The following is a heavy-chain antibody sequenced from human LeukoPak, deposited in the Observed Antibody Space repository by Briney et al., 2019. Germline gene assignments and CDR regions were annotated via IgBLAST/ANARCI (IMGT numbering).Heavy chain of an antibody. J-gene: IGHJ5*02. V-gene: IGHV4-59*08. CDR2: IYYSGST. Sequence: SETLSLTCTVSGGSISSHYWSWIRQPPGKGLEWIGYIYYSGSTNYYPSLKSRVTISVDTSKNQFSLKLSSVTAADTAVYYCARSSDLLYNWFDPWGQGTLVTVSS. CDR3: ARSSDLLYNWFDP. CDR1: GGSISSHY.